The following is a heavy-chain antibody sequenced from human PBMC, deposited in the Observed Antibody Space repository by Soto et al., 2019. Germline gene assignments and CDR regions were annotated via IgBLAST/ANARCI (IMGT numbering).Heavy chain of an antibody. J-gene: IGHJ4*02. CDR2: IYYSGST. V-gene: IGHV4-39*01. CDR1: GGSISSSSYY. CDR3: ARHASSGSYYIRGGYDY. D-gene: IGHD1-26*01. Sequence: SETLSLTCTVSGGSISSSSYYWGWIRQPPGKGLEWIGSIYYSGSTYYNPSLKSRVTISVDTSKNQFSLKLSSVTAADTAVYYCARHASSGSYYIRGGYDYWGQGTLVTVSS.